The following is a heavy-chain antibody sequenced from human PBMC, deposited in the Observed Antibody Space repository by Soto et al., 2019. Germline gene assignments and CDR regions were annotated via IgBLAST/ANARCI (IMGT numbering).Heavy chain of an antibody. J-gene: IGHJ6*02. Sequence: SETLSLTCTVSGGSISSGDYYWSWIRQPPGKGLEWIGYIYYSGSTYYNPSLKSRVTISVDTSKNQFSLKLSSVTAADTAVYYCAVVNYDFYYYGMDVWGQGTTVTVSS. CDR3: AVVNYDFYYYGMDV. V-gene: IGHV4-30-4*01. D-gene: IGHD3-3*01. CDR1: GGSISSGDYY. CDR2: IYYSGST.